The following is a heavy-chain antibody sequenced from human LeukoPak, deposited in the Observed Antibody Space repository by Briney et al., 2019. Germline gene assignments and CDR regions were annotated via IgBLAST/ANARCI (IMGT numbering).Heavy chain of an antibody. D-gene: IGHD4-17*01. V-gene: IGHV1-2*02. CDR1: GYTFTGYY. CDR2: INPNSGGT. J-gene: IGHJ4*02. Sequence: GASVKVSCKASGYTFTGYYMHWVRQAPGQGLEWMGWINPNSGGTNYAQKFQGRVTMTRDTSISTAYMELSRLRSDDTAVYYCARAGAAVTRHFDNWGQGTLVTVSS. CDR3: ARAGAAVTRHFDN.